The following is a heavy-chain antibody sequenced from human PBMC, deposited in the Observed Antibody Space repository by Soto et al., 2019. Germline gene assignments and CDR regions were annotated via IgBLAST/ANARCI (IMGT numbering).Heavy chain of an antibody. Sequence: AAVNVSCKGPGYTFSDYYIHGVRQAPGQGLEWMGWINPNSGGTKYAPKFQGGVTMTRDTSITTAYMELSRLRSGDTAVYYCAREPATAKPEGVDFWGQGSLVTVSS. CDR1: GYTFSDYY. D-gene: IGHD1-1*01. J-gene: IGHJ4*02. CDR3: AREPATAKPEGVDF. V-gene: IGHV1-2*02. CDR2: INPNSGGT.